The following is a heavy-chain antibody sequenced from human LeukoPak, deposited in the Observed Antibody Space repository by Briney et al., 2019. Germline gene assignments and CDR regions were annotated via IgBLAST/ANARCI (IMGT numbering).Heavy chain of an antibody. J-gene: IGHJ6*02. D-gene: IGHD1-26*01. V-gene: IGHV3-43*02. CDR3: ATWAFYHSLDV. CDR1: GFTLDAFS. Sequence: GGSLRLSCAASGFTLDAFSMHWVRHAPGKGLEWVSLIDKDGRNTYYADSVKGRFTISRDNSKNSLYLQMNSLRTEDTALYSCATWAFYHSLDVWGRGATVIVSS. CDR2: IDKDGRNT.